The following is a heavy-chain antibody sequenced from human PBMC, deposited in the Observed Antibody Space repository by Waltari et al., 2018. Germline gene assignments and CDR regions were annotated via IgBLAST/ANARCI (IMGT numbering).Heavy chain of an antibody. Sequence: VQLVPSGAEVKKPGASVKVSCRASVYTFTGPYMPWVRQAPGQGLEWMGWINPNSGGTNYAQKFQGWVTMTRDTSISTAYMELSRLRSDDTAVYYCARDRVLRYFDWLPHYYYYGMDVWGQGTTVTVSS. CDR1: VYTFTGPY. J-gene: IGHJ6*02. D-gene: IGHD3-9*01. V-gene: IGHV1-2*04. CDR3: ARDRVLRYFDWLPHYYYYGMDV. CDR2: INPNSGGT.